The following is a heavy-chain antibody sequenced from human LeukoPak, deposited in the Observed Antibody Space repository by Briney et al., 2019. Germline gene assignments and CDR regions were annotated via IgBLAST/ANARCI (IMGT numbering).Heavy chain of an antibody. CDR3: ARGTTGGYNRGDAFDL. J-gene: IGHJ3*01. D-gene: IGHD5-24*01. CDR2: IHNSGST. V-gene: IGHV4-59*11. Sequence: PLETLSLTCTVSGGSISGHYWSWIRQPPAKGLEWIGYIHNSGSTNYNPSLKSRVTTSVDTSKNQFSLKVTSVTADDTAVYYCARGTTGGYNRGDAFDLWGQGTLATVS. CDR1: GGSISGHY.